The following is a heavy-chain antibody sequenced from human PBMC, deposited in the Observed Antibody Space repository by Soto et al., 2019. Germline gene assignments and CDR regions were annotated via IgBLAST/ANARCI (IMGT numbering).Heavy chain of an antibody. CDR1: GFTFSSYD. V-gene: IGHV3-13*01. Sequence: GGSLRLSCAASGFTFSSYDMHWVRQATGKGLEWVSAIGTAGDTYYPGSVKDRFTISRENAKNSLYLQMNSLRAGDTAVYYCARAEAARPRYYYYMDVWGKGTTVTVSS. D-gene: IGHD6-6*01. CDR3: ARAEAARPRYYYYMDV. J-gene: IGHJ6*03. CDR2: IGTAGDT.